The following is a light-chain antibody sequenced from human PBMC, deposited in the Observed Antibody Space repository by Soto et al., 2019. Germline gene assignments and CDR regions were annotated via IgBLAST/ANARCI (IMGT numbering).Light chain of an antibody. V-gene: IGKV3-15*01. CDR1: QSVSNN. CDR3: QQYNNWPPIT. Sequence: ILMTQSPATLSVSPGESAALSCRASQSVSNNLAWYQQRPGQAPRLLIYGASTRATGIPARFSGSGSGTEFTLTISSLQSEDFAVYYCQQYNNWPPITFGQGTRLEIK. J-gene: IGKJ5*01. CDR2: GAS.